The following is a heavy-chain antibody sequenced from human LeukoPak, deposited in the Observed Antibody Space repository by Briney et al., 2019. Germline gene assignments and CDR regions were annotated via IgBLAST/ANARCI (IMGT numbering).Heavy chain of an antibody. J-gene: IGHJ6*03. CDR3: ARGGYSSGWYGPYYYYYMDV. Sequence: GGSLRLSCAASGFTFSSYAMHWVRQAPGKGLEYVSAISSNGGSTYYANSVKGRFTISRDNSKNTLYLQMGSLRAEDMAVYYCARGGYSSGWYGPYYYYYMDVWGKGTTVTISS. V-gene: IGHV3-64*01. CDR1: GFTFSSYA. D-gene: IGHD6-19*01. CDR2: ISSNGGST.